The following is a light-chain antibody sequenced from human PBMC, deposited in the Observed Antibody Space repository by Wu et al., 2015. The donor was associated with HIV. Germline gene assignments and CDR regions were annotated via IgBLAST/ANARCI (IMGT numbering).Light chain of an antibody. CDR2: DAS. Sequence: EIVLTQSPGTLSLSPGGRATLSCRASQTVNSNFLSWYQHKPGQAPRLLIFDASSRATGIPDRFSGSGSGTDFTLTISRLEPEDFAVYYCQQYGSSPRTFGQGPKVEIK. CDR3: QQYGSSPRT. J-gene: IGKJ1*01. V-gene: IGKV3-20*01. CDR1: QTVNSNF.